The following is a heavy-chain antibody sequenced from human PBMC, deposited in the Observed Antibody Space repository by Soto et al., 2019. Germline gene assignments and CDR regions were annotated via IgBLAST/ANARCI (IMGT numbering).Heavy chain of an antibody. CDR1: GFTFSSYA. Sequence: RLSCAASGFTFSSYAMSWVRQAPGKGLEWVSAISGSGGSTYYADSVKGRFTISRDNSKNTLYLQMNSLRAEDTAVYYCAKNTESEQRLVPGGGVDYWGQGTLVTVSS. J-gene: IGHJ4*02. CDR2: ISGSGGST. CDR3: AKNTESEQRLVPGGGVDY. V-gene: IGHV3-23*01. D-gene: IGHD6-13*01.